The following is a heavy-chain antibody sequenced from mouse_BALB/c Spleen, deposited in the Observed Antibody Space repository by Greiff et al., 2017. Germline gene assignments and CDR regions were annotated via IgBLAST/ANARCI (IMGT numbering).Heavy chain of an antibody. V-gene: IGHV1-54*01. D-gene: IGHD3-1*01. Sequence: QVQLQQSGAELVRPGTSVKVSCKASGYAFTNYLIEWVKQRPGKGLEWIGVINPGSGGTNYNEKFKGKATLTADKSSSTAYMQRSSLTSDDSAVYFCARQLGPGAMDYWGQGTSVTVSS. CDR3: ARQLGPGAMDY. CDR2: INPGSGGT. J-gene: IGHJ4*01. CDR1: GYAFTNYL.